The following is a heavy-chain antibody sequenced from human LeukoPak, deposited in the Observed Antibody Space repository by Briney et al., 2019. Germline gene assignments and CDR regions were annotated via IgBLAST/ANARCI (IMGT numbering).Heavy chain of an antibody. CDR2: ISYDESKK. CDR1: GFTFSNAW. CDR3: ARDEAYPGGFLDL. J-gene: IGHJ2*01. V-gene: IGHV3-30*03. Sequence: GGSLRLSCAASGFTFSNAWMSWVRQAPGKGLEWVAVISYDESKKRYVDSVKGRFTISRDNSKNTMYLQMNSLRAEDTAVYYCARDEAYPGGFLDLWGRGTLVTVSS. D-gene: IGHD2-8*02.